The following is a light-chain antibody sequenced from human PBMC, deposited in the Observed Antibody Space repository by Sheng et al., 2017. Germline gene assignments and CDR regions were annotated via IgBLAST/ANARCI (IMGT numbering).Light chain of an antibody. CDR2: EGS. J-gene: IGLJ1*01. CDR1: SSDVGSYNL. V-gene: IGLV2-23*01. CDR3: CSYADSNTYV. Sequence: QSALTQPASVSGSPGQSITISCTGTSSDVGSYNLVSWYQQHPGKAPKFMIYEGSKRPSGVSNRFSGSKSGNTASLTISGLQAEDEADYYCCSYADSNTYVFGTGTKVTVL.